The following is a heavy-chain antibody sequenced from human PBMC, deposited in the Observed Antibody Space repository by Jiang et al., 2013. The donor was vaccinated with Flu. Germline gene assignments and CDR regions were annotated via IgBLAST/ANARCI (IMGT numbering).Heavy chain of an antibody. CDR2: ISDSGGST. V-gene: IGHV3-23*01. J-gene: IGHJ4*02. Sequence: VQLLESGGGLVQPGGSLTLSCEASGFTFSSYAMSWVRQAPGKGLEWVSAISDSGGSTYYADSVKGRFTISRHNSKNTLYLQMNSLRAEDTAVYYCAKDPASRHVLPHWIPFDYWGQGTLVTVSS. CDR3: AKDPASRHVLPHWIPFDY. CDR1: GFTFSSYA. D-gene: IGHD3-10*01.